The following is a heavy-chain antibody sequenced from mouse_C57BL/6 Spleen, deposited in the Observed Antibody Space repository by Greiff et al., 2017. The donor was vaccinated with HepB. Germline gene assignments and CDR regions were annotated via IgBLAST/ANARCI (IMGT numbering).Heavy chain of an antibody. V-gene: IGHV1-61*01. CDR3: ARSTHYYGSSGGY. Sequence: QVQLQQPGAELVRPGSSVKLSCKASGYTFTSYWMDWVKQRPGQGLEWIGNIYPSDSETHYNQKFKDKATLTVDKSSSTAYMQLSSLTSEDSAVYYCARSTHYYGSSGGYWGQGTTLTVSS. D-gene: IGHD1-1*01. J-gene: IGHJ2*01. CDR2: IYPSDSET. CDR1: GYTFTSYW.